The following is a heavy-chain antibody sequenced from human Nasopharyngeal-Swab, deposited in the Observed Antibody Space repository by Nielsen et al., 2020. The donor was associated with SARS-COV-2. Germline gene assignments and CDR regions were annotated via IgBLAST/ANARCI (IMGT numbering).Heavy chain of an antibody. J-gene: IGHJ4*02. CDR3: ARGDILTPYYFDY. CDR2: IKQDGSEK. CDR1: GFTFSSYW. D-gene: IGHD3-9*01. Sequence: GESLKISCAASGFTFSSYWMRWVRQAPGKGLEWVANIKQDGSEKYYVDSVKGRFTISRDNAKNSLYLQMNSLRAEDTAVYYCARGDILTPYYFDYWGQGTLVTVSS. V-gene: IGHV3-7*04.